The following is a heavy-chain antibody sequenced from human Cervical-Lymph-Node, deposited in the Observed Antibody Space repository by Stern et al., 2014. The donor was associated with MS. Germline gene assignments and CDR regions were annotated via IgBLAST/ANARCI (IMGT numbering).Heavy chain of an antibody. CDR3: ARFDNTSGYYSAFDY. CDR1: GGSISSGGYS. CDR2: ICQSGTT. V-gene: IGHV4-30-2*06. Sequence: QLQLQESGSGLVKPSQTLSLTCTVSGGSISSGGYSWSWIRQSPGKVLEWIGYICQSGTTYYNPSLKSRVTMSVDRAKTQSSLRLSSVTAADTAVYYCARFDNTSGYYSAFDYWGQGALVAVSS. D-gene: IGHD3-3*01. J-gene: IGHJ4*02.